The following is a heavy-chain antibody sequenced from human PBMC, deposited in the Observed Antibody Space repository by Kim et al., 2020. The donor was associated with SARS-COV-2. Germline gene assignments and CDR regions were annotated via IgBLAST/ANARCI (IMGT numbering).Heavy chain of an antibody. CDR1: GFTFSSYG. CDR2: IWYDGSNK. CDR3: ARGDSQRTAAGRRPLRGPILSFDY. V-gene: IGHV3-33*01. Sequence: GGSLRLSCAASGFTFSSYGMHWVRQAPGKGLEWVAVIWYDGSNKYYADSVKGRFTISRDNSKNTLYLQMNSLRAEDTAVYYCARGDSQRTAAGRRPLRGPILSFDYWGQGTLVTVSS. J-gene: IGHJ4*02. D-gene: IGHD6-13*01.